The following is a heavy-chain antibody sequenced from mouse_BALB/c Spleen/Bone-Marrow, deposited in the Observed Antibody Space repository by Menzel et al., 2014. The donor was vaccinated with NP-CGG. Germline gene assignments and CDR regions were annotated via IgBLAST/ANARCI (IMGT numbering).Heavy chain of an antibody. CDR1: GYAFSNSW. Sequence: VKLMESGPEPVKPGASVRISCKASGYAFSNSWMNWVKQRPGQGLEWIGRIYPGDGDTYYNGKFKGKATLTADKSSSTAYMQLSSLTSVDSAVYFCARSDGYRALDYWGQGTSVTVSS. CDR2: IYPGDGDT. V-gene: IGHV1-82*01. CDR3: ARSDGYRALDY. D-gene: IGHD2-3*01. J-gene: IGHJ4*01.